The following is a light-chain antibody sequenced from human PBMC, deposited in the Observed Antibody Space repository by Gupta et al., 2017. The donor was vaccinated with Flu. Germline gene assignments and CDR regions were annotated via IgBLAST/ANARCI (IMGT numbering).Light chain of an antibody. V-gene: IGLV3-25*02. CDR2: KDS. J-gene: IGLJ3*02. Sequence: SYELTQPPSVSVSPGQTARIPCSGDALPKQYAYWYQQKPGQAPVLLIYKDSERPSGIPERFSGSSSGTTVTLTISGVQAEDEADYYCQSADSSGTYPLVFGGGTKLTVL. CDR1: ALPKQY. CDR3: QSADSSGTYPLV.